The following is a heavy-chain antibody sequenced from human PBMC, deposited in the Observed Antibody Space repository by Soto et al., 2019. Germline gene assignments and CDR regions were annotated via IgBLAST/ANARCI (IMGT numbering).Heavy chain of an antibody. Sequence: EVQLLESGGGLVQPGGSLRLSCAASGFTFGSYAMSWVRQAPGKGLEWVSLISGTGDSSEYANSVKGRFTISRDYSKTTVLLQMNSLRAEDTAVYFCAKDNGNYGSGSFSHWGPGTLVTVSS. CDR1: GFTFGSYA. CDR2: ISGTGDSS. D-gene: IGHD3-10*01. V-gene: IGHV3-23*01. CDR3: AKDNGNYGSGSFSH. J-gene: IGHJ4*02.